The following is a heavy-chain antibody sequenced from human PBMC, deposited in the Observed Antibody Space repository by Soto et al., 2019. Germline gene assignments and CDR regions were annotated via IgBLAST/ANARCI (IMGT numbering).Heavy chain of an antibody. J-gene: IGHJ5*02. CDR2: IYYSGST. CDR1: GGSISRGGYF. D-gene: IGHD3-22*01. Sequence: PSETLSLTCTVSGGSISRGGYFWSWIRQHPGKGLEWIGYIYYSGSTYYNPSLKGRVTISRDNSENTLYLQMNSLRAEDTAIYYCARATMIGLLSSWGQGTLVTVSS. V-gene: IGHV4-31*03. CDR3: ARATMIGLLSS.